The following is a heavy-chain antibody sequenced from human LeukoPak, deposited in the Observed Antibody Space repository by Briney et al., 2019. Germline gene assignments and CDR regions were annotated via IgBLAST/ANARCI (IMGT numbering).Heavy chain of an antibody. Sequence: GGSLRLSCAASGFTFSSYWMHWVRKAPGKGLVRVSRINSDGSSTSYAASVEGRFTISRDNAKNTLYLQMNSLRAEDTAVYYCAKGGSYPIDYWGQGALVTVSS. V-gene: IGHV3-74*01. D-gene: IGHD1-26*01. J-gene: IGHJ4*02. CDR3: AKGGSYPIDY. CDR1: GFTFSSYW. CDR2: INSDGSST.